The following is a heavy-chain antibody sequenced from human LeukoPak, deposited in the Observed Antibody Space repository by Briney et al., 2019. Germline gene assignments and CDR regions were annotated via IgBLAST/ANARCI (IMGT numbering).Heavy chain of an antibody. V-gene: IGHV3-48*01. Sequence: GGSLRLSCAASGFTFSSYEMNWVRQAPGKGLEWVSYISSSSRTIYYSDSVKGRFTISRDNAKNSLYLQMNSLRAEDTAVYYCARDSVGGATTCLDYWGQGTLVTVSS. CDR2: ISSSSRTI. CDR3: ARDSVGGATTCLDY. CDR1: GFTFSSYE. D-gene: IGHD1-26*01. J-gene: IGHJ4*02.